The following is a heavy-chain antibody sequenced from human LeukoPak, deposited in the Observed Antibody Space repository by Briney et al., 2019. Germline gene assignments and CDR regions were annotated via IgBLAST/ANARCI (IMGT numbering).Heavy chain of an antibody. CDR3: ARDRQGGNWGDFDF. Sequence: GGSLRLSCAASGFTFSSYSMNWVRQAPGKELEWVTSISGSGVSTYYADSVKGRFTISRDNSRSTLYLQMNSLIAEDTAVYYCARDRQGGNWGDFDFWGQGTLVIVSS. J-gene: IGHJ4*02. V-gene: IGHV3-23*01. D-gene: IGHD3-16*01. CDR2: ISGSGVST. CDR1: GFTFSSYS.